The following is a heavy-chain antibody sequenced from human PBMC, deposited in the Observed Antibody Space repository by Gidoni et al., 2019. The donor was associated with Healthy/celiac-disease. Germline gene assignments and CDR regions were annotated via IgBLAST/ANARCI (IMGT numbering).Heavy chain of an antibody. V-gene: IGHV4-59*01. CDR3: ARDKSHYYDSSGYQTYYYYYGMDV. CDR2: IYYSGST. Sequence: QVQLQESGPGLVKPSETLSLTCTVSGGSISSYYWSWIRQPPGKGLEWIGYIYYSGSTNYNPSLKSRVTISVDTSKNQFSLKLSSVTAADTAVYYCARDKSHYYDSSGYQTYYYYYGMDVWGQGTTVTVSS. CDR1: GGSISSYY. D-gene: IGHD3-22*01. J-gene: IGHJ6*02.